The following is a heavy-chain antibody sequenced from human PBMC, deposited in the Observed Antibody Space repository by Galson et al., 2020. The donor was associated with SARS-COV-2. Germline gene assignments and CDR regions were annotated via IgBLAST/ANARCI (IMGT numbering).Heavy chain of an antibody. CDR1: GYTFTSYA. Sequence: ASVKVSCKASGYTFTSYAMNWVRQAPGQGLEWMRWINTNTGNPTYAQDFTGRFVFSLDTSVSTAYLQISSLKAEDTAVYYCASAQGGTMVTYYYYGMDVWGQGTTVTVSS. D-gene: IGHD3-10*01. CDR2: INTNTGNP. CDR3: ASAQGGTMVTYYYYGMDV. J-gene: IGHJ6*02. V-gene: IGHV7-4-1*02.